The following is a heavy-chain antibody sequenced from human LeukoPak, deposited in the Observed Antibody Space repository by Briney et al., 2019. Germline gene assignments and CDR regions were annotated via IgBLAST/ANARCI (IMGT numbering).Heavy chain of an antibody. Sequence: GGSLSLSCAAAGFTFGDYAMSWVRQAPGKGLEWVSAISGSGGSTYYADSVKGRFTISRDNSKNTLYLQMNSLRAEDTAVYYCAKDSGYSYGYIYYWGQGTLVTVSS. CDR2: ISGSGGST. V-gene: IGHV3-23*01. CDR1: GFTFGDYA. D-gene: IGHD5-18*01. CDR3: AKDSGYSYGYIYY. J-gene: IGHJ4*02.